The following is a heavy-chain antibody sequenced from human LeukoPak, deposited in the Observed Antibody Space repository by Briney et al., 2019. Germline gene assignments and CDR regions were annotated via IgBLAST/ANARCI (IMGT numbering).Heavy chain of an antibody. CDR1: GFTFSSYR. J-gene: IGHJ6*02. D-gene: IGHD2-21*02. CDR2: ISSSSSYI. Sequence: GGSLRLSCAASGFTFSSYRMNWVRQAPGKGLEWVSSISSSSSYIYYADSVKGRFTISRDNAKYSLYLRMNSLRAEATAVYYCAKVTVTAFYYYYGMDVWGQGTTVTVSS. CDR3: AKVTVTAFYYYYGMDV. V-gene: IGHV3-21*01.